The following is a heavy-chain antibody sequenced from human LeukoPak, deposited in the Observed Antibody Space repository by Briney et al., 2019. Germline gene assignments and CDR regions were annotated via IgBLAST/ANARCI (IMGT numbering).Heavy chain of an antibody. J-gene: IGHJ4*02. V-gene: IGHV4-59*12. CDR1: GGSISSYY. CDR3: ARERGGGAPFDY. Sequence: KPSETLSLTCTVSGGSISSYYWSWIRQPPGKGLEWIGDIYYSGSTNYNPSLKSRVTISVDTSKNQFSLRLSSVTAADTAVYYCARERGGGAPFDYWGQGTLVTVSS. D-gene: IGHD2-15*01. CDR2: IYYSGST.